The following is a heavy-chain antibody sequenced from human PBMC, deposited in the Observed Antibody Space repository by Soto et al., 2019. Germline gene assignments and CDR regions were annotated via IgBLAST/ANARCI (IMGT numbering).Heavy chain of an antibody. Sequence: PGGSLRLSCAASGFIFSGSAIHWVRQAPGKWLEWVGRIRSRANNYATSSGASVRGRFTFFRDDSKNMAYLQMNTLKTEDTAIYYCARGQQAAIGDYYYHGLDVWGQGXSVPVYS. J-gene: IGHJ6*02. V-gene: IGHV3-73*01. CDR3: ARGQQAAIGDYYYHGLDV. CDR1: GFIFSGSA. D-gene: IGHD3-10*01. CDR2: IRSRANNYAT.